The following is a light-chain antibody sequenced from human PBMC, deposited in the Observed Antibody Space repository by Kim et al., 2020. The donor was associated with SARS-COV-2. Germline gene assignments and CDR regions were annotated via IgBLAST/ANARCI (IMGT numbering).Light chain of an antibody. J-gene: IGLJ1*01. V-gene: IGLV2-14*01. CDR1: SSDVGSSNY. Sequence: QSVLTQPASVSGSPGQSITISCTGTSSDVGSSNYVSWYQQHPGKAPKLMIYDVNNRTSGVSNRFYGYKSGNTASLTISGLQAEDEADYYCSSYTTTSTLVFGTGTKVTVL. CDR2: DVN. CDR3: SSYTTTSTLV.